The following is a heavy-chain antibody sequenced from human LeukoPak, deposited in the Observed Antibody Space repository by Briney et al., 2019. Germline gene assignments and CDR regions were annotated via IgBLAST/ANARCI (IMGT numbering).Heavy chain of an antibody. Sequence: GSLRLSCAASGFTFSSYSMNWVRQPPGKGLEWIGSFYYSGSSYYNQSLKSRVTISVDTSKNQFSLRLTSVTAADTAVYYCAKYAVVDAYPRYIDHWGQGTLVIVSS. CDR2: FYYSGSS. D-gene: IGHD1-1*01. J-gene: IGHJ4*02. V-gene: IGHV4-59*04. CDR1: GFTFSSYSMN. CDR3: AKYAVVDAYPRYIDH.